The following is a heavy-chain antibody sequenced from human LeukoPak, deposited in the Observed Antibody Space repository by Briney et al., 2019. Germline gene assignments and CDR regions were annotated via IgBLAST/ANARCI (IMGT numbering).Heavy chain of an antibody. Sequence: GGSLRLSCSASGFTFSTYWMSWVRQAPGKGLEWVANMRRDGNEIYYLDSVRGRFTISRDNAKNSLYLQMNSLRAEDTAVYYCATLCWGNQLAGFDSWGQGTLVTVSS. D-gene: IGHD3-10*02. CDR3: ATLCWGNQLAGFDS. J-gene: IGHJ4*02. CDR1: GFTFSTYW. CDR2: MRRDGNEI. V-gene: IGHV3-7*01.